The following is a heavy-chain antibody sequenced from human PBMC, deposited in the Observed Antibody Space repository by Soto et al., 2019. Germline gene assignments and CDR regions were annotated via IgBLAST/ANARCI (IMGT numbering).Heavy chain of an antibody. Sequence: GESLKISCKGSGYSFTSYWIGWVRQMPGKGLEWMGIIYPGDSDTRYSPSFQGQVTISADKSISTAYLQWSSLKASDTAMYYCAKGPPTLLRSLYYFDYWGQGTLVTVSS. D-gene: IGHD4-17*01. V-gene: IGHV5-51*01. CDR1: GYSFTSYW. J-gene: IGHJ4*02. CDR2: IYPGDSDT. CDR3: AKGPPTLLRSLYYFDY.